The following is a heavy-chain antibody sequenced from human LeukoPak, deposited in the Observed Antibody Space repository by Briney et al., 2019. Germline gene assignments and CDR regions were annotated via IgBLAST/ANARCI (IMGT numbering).Heavy chain of an antibody. V-gene: IGHV3-23*01. CDR2: ISGSGGST. D-gene: IGHD1-1*01. Sequence: GGSLRLSCAAPGFTFSSYAMSWVRQAPGKGLEWVSAISGSGGSTYYADSVKARFTISRDNSKNTLYLQMNSLRAEDTAVYYCARSGGWDGMDVWGQGTAVTVSS. CDR3: ARSGGWDGMDV. J-gene: IGHJ6*02. CDR1: GFTFSSYA.